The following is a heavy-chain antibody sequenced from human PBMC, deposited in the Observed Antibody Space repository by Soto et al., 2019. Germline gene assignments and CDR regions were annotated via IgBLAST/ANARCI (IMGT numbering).Heavy chain of an antibody. CDR3: ARGGVYGEEHYYTRMDV. CDR1: GFTFSSYA. D-gene: IGHD4-17*01. V-gene: IGHV3-23*01. Sequence: LRLSCAASGFTFSSYAMSWVRQAPGEGLEWVSAISGSGGSTYYADSVKGRFTISRDNSKNMVYLQMNDLRADDSAVYYCARGGVYGEEHYYTRMDVWGQGTTVTVSS. J-gene: IGHJ6*02. CDR2: ISGSGGST.